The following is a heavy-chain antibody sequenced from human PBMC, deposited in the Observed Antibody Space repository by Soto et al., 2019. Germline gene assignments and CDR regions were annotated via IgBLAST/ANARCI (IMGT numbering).Heavy chain of an antibody. J-gene: IGHJ4*02. CDR3: ARDPQNYVPCY. CDR2: ISYDGSNK. V-gene: IGHV3-30-3*01. D-gene: IGHD1-7*01. CDR1: GFTFSSYA. Sequence: QTGGSLRLSCAASGFTFSSYAMHWVRQAPGKGLEWVAVISYDGSNKYYADSVKGRFTISRDNSKNTLYLQMNSLRAEDTAVYYCARDPQNYVPCYWGQGTLVTVSS.